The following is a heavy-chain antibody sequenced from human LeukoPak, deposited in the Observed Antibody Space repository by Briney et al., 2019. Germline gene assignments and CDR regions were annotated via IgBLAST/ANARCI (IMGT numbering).Heavy chain of an antibody. CDR1: GGSISSYY. CDR2: IYYSGST. CDR3: AGYCSGGSCYSDYDAFDI. J-gene: IGHJ3*02. D-gene: IGHD2-15*01. V-gene: IGHV4-59*12. Sequence: SETLSLTCTVSGGSISSYYWSWIRQPPGKGLEWIGYIYYSGSTNYNPSLKSRVTISVDTSKNQFSLKLSSVTAADTAVYYCAGYCSGGSCYSDYDAFDIWGQGTMVTVSP.